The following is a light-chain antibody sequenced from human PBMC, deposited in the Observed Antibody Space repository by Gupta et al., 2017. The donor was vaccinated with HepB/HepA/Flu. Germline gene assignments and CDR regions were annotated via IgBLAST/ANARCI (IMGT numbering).Light chain of an antibody. CDR1: SSNIGAGYA. CDR3: QSYDSSLSGVV. J-gene: IGLJ2*01. CDR2: GNS. V-gene: IGLV1-40*01. Sequence: QSVLTQPPSLSGAPGQRVTISCTGSSSNIGAGYAVHWYQQLPGTAPKLLIYGNSNRPSGVPDRFSGSKSGTSASLAITGLQAEDEADYYCQSYDSSLSGVVFGGGTKLTVL.